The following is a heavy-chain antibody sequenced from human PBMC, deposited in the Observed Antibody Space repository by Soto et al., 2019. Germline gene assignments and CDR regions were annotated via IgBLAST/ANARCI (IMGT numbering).Heavy chain of an antibody. J-gene: IGHJ4*02. CDR2: ISYDGTNT. V-gene: IGHV3-30-3*01. Sequence: QVRLVESGGGVVQPGRSLRLSCAASGFTFTGYAMHWVRQAPGKGLEWVAVISYDGTNTHYADSVKGRLTISRDNSKNTVYLHMNSLITEDTAVYYCARDRYFDSYSFDYWGQGTLVTVSS. CDR3: ARDRYFDSYSFDY. CDR1: GFTFTGYA. D-gene: IGHD3-9*01.